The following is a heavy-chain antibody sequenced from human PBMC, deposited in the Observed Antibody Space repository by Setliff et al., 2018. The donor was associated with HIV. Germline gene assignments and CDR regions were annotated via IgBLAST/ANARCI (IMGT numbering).Heavy chain of an antibody. CDR3: ARDDVGYCSGGSCYHLFDTFDI. Sequence: ASVKVSCKASGYSFTNYGISWVRQAPGQGLELMGWISSYNDNTNYALNLQGRVTMTTDTSTSTAYMELRSLRSDDTAVYYCARDDVGYCSGGSCYHLFDTFDIWGQGTVVTVSS. V-gene: IGHV1-18*01. D-gene: IGHD2-15*01. CDR2: ISSYNDNT. CDR1: GYSFTNYG. J-gene: IGHJ3*02.